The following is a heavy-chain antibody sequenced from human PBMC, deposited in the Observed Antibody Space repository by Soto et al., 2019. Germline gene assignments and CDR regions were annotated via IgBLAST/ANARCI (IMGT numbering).Heavy chain of an antibody. CDR1: GGSISSYY. CDR2: IYYSGST. D-gene: IGHD2-15*01. Sequence: PSETLSLTCTVSGGSISSYYWSWIRQPPGKGLEWIGYIYYSGSTNYNPSLKSRVTISVDTSKNQFSLKLSSVTAADTAVYYCGRASVVAAPPTEHRFDPWGQGTLVTVSS. CDR3: GRASVVAAPPTEHRFDP. J-gene: IGHJ5*02. V-gene: IGHV4-59*01.